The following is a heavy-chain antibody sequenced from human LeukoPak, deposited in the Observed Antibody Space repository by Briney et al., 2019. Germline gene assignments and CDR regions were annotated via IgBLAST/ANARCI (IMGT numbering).Heavy chain of an antibody. CDR3: ARDYYGSGSLNWFDP. V-gene: IGHV1-18*04. D-gene: IGHD3-10*01. CDR1: GYTFTSYG. CDR2: ISAYNGNT. Sequence: ASVKVSCKASGYTFTSYGISWVRQAPGQGLEWMGWISAYNGNTNYAQKLQGRVTMTTDTSTSTAYMELRSLRSDDTAVYYCARDYYGSGSLNWFDPWGQGTLVTVS. J-gene: IGHJ5*02.